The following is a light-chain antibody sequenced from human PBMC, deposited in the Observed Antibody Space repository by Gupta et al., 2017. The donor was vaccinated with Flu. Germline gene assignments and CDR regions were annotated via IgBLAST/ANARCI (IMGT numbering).Light chain of an antibody. J-gene: IGLJ3*02. CDR3: SSYTSTSTRV. CDR2: DVS. Sequence: QSALTQPASVSGSPGQSITIPCTGTSSDVGGYNYVSWYQQRPGKAPKVMIYDVSNRPSGVSNRFSGSRSGNTASLTISGLQSEDEADYYCSSYTSTSTRVFGGGTKLTVL. V-gene: IGLV2-14*01. CDR1: SSDVGGYNY.